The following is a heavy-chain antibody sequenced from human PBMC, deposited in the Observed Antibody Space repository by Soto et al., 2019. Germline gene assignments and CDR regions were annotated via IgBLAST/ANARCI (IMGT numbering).Heavy chain of an antibody. CDR3: ASLSVGSGELLSDEYHYGMDV. Sequence: GGSLRLSCAASGFTFSSYGMHWVRQAPGKGLEWVAVIRYDRSNKYYADSVKGRFTISRDNAKNSLYLHMNRLRAEDTAVYYCASLSVGSGELLSDEYHYGMDVWGQGTTVTVSS. V-gene: IGHV3-33*03. J-gene: IGHJ6*02. D-gene: IGHD3-10*01. CDR2: IRYDRSNK. CDR1: GFTFSSYG.